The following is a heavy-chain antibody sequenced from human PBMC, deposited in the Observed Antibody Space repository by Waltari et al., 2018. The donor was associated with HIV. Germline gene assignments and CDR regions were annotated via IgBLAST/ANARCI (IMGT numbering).Heavy chain of an antibody. CDR2: ISGSGGSS. CDR3: AKGDWKY. Sequence: EVQLLQSGGGWVQPGGSLRLSCEASGFTFSSYAMTWVRQAPGKGLKWISSISGSGGSSFYADSVKGRLTVSRDNSKNTVFLQLNSLTVEDTALYFCAKGDWKYWGQGTLVTVSS. V-gene: IGHV3-23*01. D-gene: IGHD1-1*01. J-gene: IGHJ4*02. CDR1: GFTFSSYA.